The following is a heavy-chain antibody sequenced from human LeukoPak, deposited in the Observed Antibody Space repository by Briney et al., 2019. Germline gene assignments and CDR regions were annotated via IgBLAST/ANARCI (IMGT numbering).Heavy chain of an antibody. CDR3: ARGYDILTGYYTGDFDY. Sequence: GGSLRLSCAASGFTVSSNYMSWVRQAPGKGLEWVSVIYSGGSTYYADSVKGRFTISRDNSKNTLYLQMNSLRAEDTAVYYCARGYDILTGYYTGDFDYWGQGTLVTVSS. J-gene: IGHJ4*02. CDR1: GFTVSSNY. CDR2: IYSGGST. V-gene: IGHV3-66*01. D-gene: IGHD3-9*01.